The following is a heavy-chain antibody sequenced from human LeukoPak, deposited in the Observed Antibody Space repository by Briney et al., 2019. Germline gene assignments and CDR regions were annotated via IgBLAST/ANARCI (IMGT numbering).Heavy chain of an antibody. J-gene: IGHJ4*02. Sequence: GGSLRLSCAASGFSFKDYNMHWVRQAPGKGLEWVAVITYDGSNKYYTDSVKGRFTISRDNSKSTLYLQMNSLRAEDTAVYYCAIPDYWGQGTLVTVSS. CDR3: AIPDY. CDR2: ITYDGSNK. CDR1: GFSFKDYN. V-gene: IGHV3-30*03.